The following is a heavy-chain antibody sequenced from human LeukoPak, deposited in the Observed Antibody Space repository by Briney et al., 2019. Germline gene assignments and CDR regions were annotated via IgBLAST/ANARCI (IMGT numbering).Heavy chain of an antibody. CDR2: IYYSRNT. CDR3: ARVRGYSYDSSDFDY. Sequence: SETLSLTCTVSGDSISYYYWSWIRQPPGKGLEWIGKIYYSRNTNYNPSLKSRVTISVDTSKNQFSLKLSSVTAADTAVYYCARVRGYSYDSSDFDYWGQGTLVTVSS. CDR1: GDSISYYY. V-gene: IGHV4-59*01. D-gene: IGHD5-18*01. J-gene: IGHJ4*02.